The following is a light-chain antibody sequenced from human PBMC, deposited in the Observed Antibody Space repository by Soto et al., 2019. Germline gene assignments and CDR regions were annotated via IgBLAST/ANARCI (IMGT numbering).Light chain of an antibody. CDR1: SSNIGSNY. V-gene: IGLV1-47*01. CDR3: CSNAGGAIYV. CDR2: RNN. Sequence: QSVLTQPPSASGTPGQRVTISCSGSSSNIGSNYVYWYQQLPGTAPKLLIYRNNQRPSGVPDRFSGSKSGTSASLAISGLRSEDEADYYCCSNAGGAIYVFGTGTKLTVL. J-gene: IGLJ1*01.